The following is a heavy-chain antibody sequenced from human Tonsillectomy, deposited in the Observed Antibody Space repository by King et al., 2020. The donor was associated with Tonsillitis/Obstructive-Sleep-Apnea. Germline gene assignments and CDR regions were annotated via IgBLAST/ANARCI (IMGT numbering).Heavy chain of an antibody. D-gene: IGHD1-26*01. CDR1: GYSFTSHW. J-gene: IGHJ4*02. CDR3: ARLGGGKIDY. V-gene: IGHV5-51*01. CDR2: VFPADSDT. Sequence: LVQSGAEVKKPGESLRISCKASGYSFTSHWIGWVRQMPGKGLEWMGVVFPADSDTRYSPSFQGHVTFSADKSINTAYLQWSSLRASDTAMYYCARLGGGKIDYWGQGTLVTVSS.